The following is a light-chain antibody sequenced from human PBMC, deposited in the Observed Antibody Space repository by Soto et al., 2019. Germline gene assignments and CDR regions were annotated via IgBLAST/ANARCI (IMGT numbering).Light chain of an antibody. Sequence: EIVMTQSPATLSVSPGERATLSCRASESVSSNLAWYQQKPGQAPRLLFYGASTRATDIPARFSGTGSGTEFTLTISSLQSEDFAVYYCQQYKLWYTFAQGTKLEIK. J-gene: IGKJ2*01. CDR3: QQYKLWYT. CDR1: ESVSSN. CDR2: GAS. V-gene: IGKV3-15*01.